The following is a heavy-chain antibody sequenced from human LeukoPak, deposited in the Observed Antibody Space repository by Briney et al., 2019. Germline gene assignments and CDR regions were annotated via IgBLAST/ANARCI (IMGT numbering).Heavy chain of an antibody. J-gene: IGHJ4*02. V-gene: IGHV3-7*05. CDR2: IKQDGSEK. CDR3: ARDQDAYSSGWYGVFDY. Sequence: GGSLRLSCAASGFTFSSYWMSWARQAPGKGLEWVANIKQDGSEKNYVDSVKGRFTISRDNAKNSLYLQMNSLRAEDTAVYYCARDQDAYSSGWYGVFDYWGQGTLVTVSS. D-gene: IGHD6-19*01. CDR1: GFTFSSYW.